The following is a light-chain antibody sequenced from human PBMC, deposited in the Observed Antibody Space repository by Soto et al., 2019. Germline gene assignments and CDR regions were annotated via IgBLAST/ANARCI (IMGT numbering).Light chain of an antibody. J-gene: IGKJ5*01. V-gene: IGKV1-9*01. Sequence: IQLTQSPSFLSASVGDRVTVTCRASQGIKSYLAWYQQKPGKAPKLLIYGASTLQTGVPSRFSGSGSGTDFTFTISSLQPEDIATYYCQQYSHLITFGQGTRLEI. CDR1: QGIKSY. CDR3: QQYSHLIT. CDR2: GAS.